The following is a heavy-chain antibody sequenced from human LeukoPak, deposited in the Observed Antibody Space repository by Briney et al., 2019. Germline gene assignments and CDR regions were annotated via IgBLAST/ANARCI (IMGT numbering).Heavy chain of an antibody. D-gene: IGHD3-9*01. J-gene: IGHJ4*02. Sequence: SETLSLTCTVSGGSISTYYWSWIRQPPGKGLEWIGYMYYSGSTNYNPSLKSRVTISVDTSKKQFSLNLSSVTAADTAVYYCARAPYFDWLLYPSPFFDYWGQGTLVTVSS. V-gene: IGHV4-59*01. CDR2: MYYSGST. CDR1: GGSISTYY. CDR3: ARAPYFDWLLYPSPFFDY.